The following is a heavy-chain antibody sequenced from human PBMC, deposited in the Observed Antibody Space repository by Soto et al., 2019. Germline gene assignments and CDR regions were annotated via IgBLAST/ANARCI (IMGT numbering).Heavy chain of an antibody. D-gene: IGHD7-27*01. Sequence: GGSLRLSCAASGFTVSSNYMSWVRQAPGKGLEWVSVIYSGGSTYYADSVKGRFTISRDNSKNTLYLQMNSLRAEDTAVYYCASPTKRLGIEGAFDIWGQGTMVTVSS. CDR2: IYSGGST. CDR3: ASPTKRLGIEGAFDI. J-gene: IGHJ3*02. CDR1: GFTVSSNY. V-gene: IGHV3-66*02.